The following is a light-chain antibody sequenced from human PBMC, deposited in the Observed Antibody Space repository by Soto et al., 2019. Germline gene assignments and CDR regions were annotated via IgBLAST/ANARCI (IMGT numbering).Light chain of an antibody. J-gene: IGKJ2*01. Sequence: EIVLTQSPATLSLSPGERATLSCRASQTVGRTLAWYQQKRGQAPRLLIYAASSRATGIPDRFSGSGSGTDFTLTISRLEPEDFAVYYCQQYDSSLYTFGQGTKLEIK. CDR1: QTVGRT. V-gene: IGKV3-20*01. CDR3: QQYDSSLYT. CDR2: AAS.